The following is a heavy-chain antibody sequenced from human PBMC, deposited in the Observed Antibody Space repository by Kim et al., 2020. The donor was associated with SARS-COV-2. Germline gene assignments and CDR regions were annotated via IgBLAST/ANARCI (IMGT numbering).Heavy chain of an antibody. J-gene: IGHJ6*02. V-gene: IGHV3-9*01. CDR3: AKDIKHDYYYGMDV. Sequence: ADPVKSRFTIARDNAKNSLYLQMTRLRAEDTALYYCAKDIKHDYYYGMDVWGPGTTVTVSS. D-gene: IGHD2-21*01.